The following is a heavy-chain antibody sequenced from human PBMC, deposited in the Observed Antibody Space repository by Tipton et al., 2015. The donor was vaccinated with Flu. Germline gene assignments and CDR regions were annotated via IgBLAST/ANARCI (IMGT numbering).Heavy chain of an antibody. CDR3: ARRGDLYDAGGGETYYFDY. V-gene: IGHV1-2*02. CDR2: INANDNGT. Sequence: QLVQSGAELKKPGASVKVSCKGSGYTFTAHYMHWVRQAPGQGLEWMGWINANDNGTRYPQKFQGRVTMTRDTSISTVYMELSRLSSDDTAVYYCARRGDLYDAGGGETYYFDYWGRGTLVTVSS. D-gene: IGHD2-8*02. J-gene: IGHJ4*02. CDR1: GYTFTAHY.